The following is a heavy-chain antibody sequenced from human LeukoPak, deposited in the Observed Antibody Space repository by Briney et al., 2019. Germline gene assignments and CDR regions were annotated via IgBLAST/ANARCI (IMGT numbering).Heavy chain of an antibody. Sequence: GASVKVSCKASGYTFTGYYMHWVRQAPGQGLEWMGWINPNSGGTNYAQKFQGRVTMTSDTSISTAYMELSRLRSDDTAVYYCARSYSSGWYYFDYWGQGTLVTVSS. CDR2: INPNSGGT. J-gene: IGHJ4*02. CDR1: GYTFTGYY. V-gene: IGHV1-2*02. D-gene: IGHD6-19*01. CDR3: ARSYSSGWYYFDY.